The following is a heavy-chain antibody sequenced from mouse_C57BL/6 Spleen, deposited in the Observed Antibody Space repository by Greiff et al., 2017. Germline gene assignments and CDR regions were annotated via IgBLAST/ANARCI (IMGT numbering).Heavy chain of an antibody. D-gene: IGHD1-1*01. CDR3: ARLRDLYFDY. CDR2: IYLGNGYT. V-gene: IGHV1-58*01. CDR1: GYTFTSYG. J-gene: IGHJ2*01. Sequence: EVQLQQPGAELVRPGSSVKMSCKTSGYTFTSYGIHWVKQRPGQGLEWIGYIYLGNGYTEYNEKFKGKATLTSDTSSSTAYMQLSSLTSEDSAIYFCARLRDLYFDYWGQGTTLTVSS.